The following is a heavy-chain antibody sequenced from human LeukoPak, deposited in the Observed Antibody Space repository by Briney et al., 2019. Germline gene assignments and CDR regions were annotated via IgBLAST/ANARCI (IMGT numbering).Heavy chain of an antibody. J-gene: IGHJ4*02. V-gene: IGHV1-2*02. D-gene: IGHD5-18*01. CDR1: GYTLTELS. CDR2: INPNSGGT. Sequence: GASVKVSCKVSGYTLTELSMHWVRQAPGQGLEWMGWINPNSGGTNYAQKFQGRVTLTRDTSISTTYMELSRLRSDDTAVYYCARDVYSYVPYYFDCWGQGTLVTVSS. CDR3: ARDVYSYVPYYFDC.